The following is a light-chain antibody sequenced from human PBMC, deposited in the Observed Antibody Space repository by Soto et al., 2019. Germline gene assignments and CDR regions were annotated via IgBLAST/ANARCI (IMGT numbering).Light chain of an antibody. J-gene: IGLJ1*01. CDR1: SSDVGSYNY. V-gene: IGLV2-14*01. CDR2: EVR. CDR3: ISYTGSDTSYV. Sequence: QSALTQPASVSGSPGQSITISCTGTSSDVGSYNYVAWYQQFPGKTPKLMIYEVRNRPSGVSSRFSGSKSGNTASLTISGLQAGDEADYYCISYTGSDTSYVFGTGTQLTVL.